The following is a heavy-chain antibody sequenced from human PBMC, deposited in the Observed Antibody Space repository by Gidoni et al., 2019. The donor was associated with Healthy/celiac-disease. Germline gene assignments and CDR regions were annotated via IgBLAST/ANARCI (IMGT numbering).Heavy chain of an antibody. J-gene: IGHJ6*03. D-gene: IGHD6-13*01. V-gene: IGHV3-73*01. CDR2: IRSKANSYAT. CDR3: TRRAAAAGFYMDV. Sequence: EVQLVESGGGLVQPGGSLQLSCAASGFTFRGSAMHWVRQASGKGLEWVGRIRSKANSYATADAASVKGRFTISRDDSKNTAYLKMNSLKTEDTAVYYCTRRAAAAGFYMDVWGKGTTVTVSS. CDR1: GFTFRGSA.